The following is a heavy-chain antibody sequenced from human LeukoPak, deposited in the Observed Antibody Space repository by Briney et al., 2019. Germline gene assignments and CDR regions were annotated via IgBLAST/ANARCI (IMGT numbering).Heavy chain of an antibody. V-gene: IGHV3-74*01. Sequence: GGSLRLSCIASGFTFSTYWMYWVRQAPGKGLVWVSRINSDGSGTSYADSVKGRFTISRDNARNTLYLQMNSLRAEDTAVYYCARDREGYCSSTSCYNLGWFDPWGQGTLVTVSS. D-gene: IGHD2-2*02. CDR2: INSDGSGT. CDR1: GFTFSTYW. CDR3: ARDREGYCSSTSCYNLGWFDP. J-gene: IGHJ5*02.